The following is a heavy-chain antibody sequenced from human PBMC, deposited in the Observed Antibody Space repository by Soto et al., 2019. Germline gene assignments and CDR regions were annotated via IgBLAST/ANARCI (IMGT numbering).Heavy chain of an antibody. CDR1: GFTFSSYA. CDR2: ISYDGSNK. D-gene: IGHD2-21*02. Sequence: QVQLVESGGGVVQPGRSLRLSCAASGFTFSSYAMHWVRQAPGKGLEWVAVISYDGSNKYYADSVKGRFTISRDNSKNTLYLQMNSLRAEDTAVCYCARVRVTVVTPRDYGMDVWGQGTTVTVSS. J-gene: IGHJ6*02. CDR3: ARVRVTVVTPRDYGMDV. V-gene: IGHV3-30-3*01.